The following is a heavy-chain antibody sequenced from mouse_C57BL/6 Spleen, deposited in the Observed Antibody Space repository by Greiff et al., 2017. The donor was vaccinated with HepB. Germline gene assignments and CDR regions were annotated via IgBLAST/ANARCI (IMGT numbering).Heavy chain of an antibody. CDR2: IDPEDGDT. Sequence: VQLQQSGAELVRPGASVKLSCTASGFNIKDYYMHWVKQRPEQGLEWIGRIDPEDGDTEYAPKFQGKATMPADTSSNTAYLQLSSLTSEDTAVYYCTPFITTVVGDYWGQGTTLTVSS. CDR1: GFNIKDYY. D-gene: IGHD1-1*01. CDR3: TPFITTVVGDY. J-gene: IGHJ2*01. V-gene: IGHV14-1*01.